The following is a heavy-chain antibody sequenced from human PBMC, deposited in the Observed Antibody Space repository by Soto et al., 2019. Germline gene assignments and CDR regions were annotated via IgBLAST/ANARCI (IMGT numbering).Heavy chain of an antibody. CDR2: TRNKASNYAS. CDR1: GFRFSDYY. D-gene: IGHD3-22*01. V-gene: IGHV3-72*01. J-gene: IGHJ3*02. CDR3: ARNAYDGREDDAFDI. Sequence: PGGSLRLSCTASGFRFSDYYMDWVRQLPGKGLEWVGRTRNKASNYASEYAPSLKGRLTISRHDSEDSMFLQLNSLKIEDTAVYYCARNAYDGREDDAFDIWGQGTMVTVSS.